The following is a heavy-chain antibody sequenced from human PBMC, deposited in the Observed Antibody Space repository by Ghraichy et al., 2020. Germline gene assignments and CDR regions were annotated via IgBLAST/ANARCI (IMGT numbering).Heavy chain of an antibody. CDR1: GFTFSSYS. V-gene: IGHV3-21*01. CDR3: ARDPLAFIAVGGSYYYYYMDV. J-gene: IGHJ6*03. CDR2: ISSSSSYI. D-gene: IGHD6-19*01. Sequence: GGSLRLSCAASGFTFSSYSMNWVRQAPGKGLEWVSSISSSSSYIYYADSVKGRFTISRDNAKNSLYLQMNSLRAEDTAVYYCARDPLAFIAVGGSYYYYYMDVWGKGTTVTVSS.